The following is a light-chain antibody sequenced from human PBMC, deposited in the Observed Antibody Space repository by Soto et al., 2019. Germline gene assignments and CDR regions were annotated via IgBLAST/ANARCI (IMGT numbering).Light chain of an antibody. CDR2: DNS. J-gene: IGLJ2*01. Sequence: SYELTQPPSVSVAPGQTARITCGGSDNGSKPVHWYQQKPGQAPVLVVFDNSDRASGIPERLPGSNSGNTATLTISRVEARDEAEYYCQVWDSRSDRLVVFRGGTKLTVL. V-gene: IGLV3-21*02. CDR3: QVWDSRSDRLVV. CDR1: DNGSKP.